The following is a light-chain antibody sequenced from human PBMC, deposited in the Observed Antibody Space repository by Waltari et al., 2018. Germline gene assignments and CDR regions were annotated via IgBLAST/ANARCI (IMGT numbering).Light chain of an antibody. CDR3: CSYGGSYNWV. CDR2: NVI. CDR1: NSAVGAYNF. Sequence: QSALTQPRSVSGTPGQSVTISCTGTNSAVGAYNFVPWYQQHPGKAPKLIIYNVIERPSGVPDRFSGSKSGTTGSLTISGLQPEDEADYYCCSYGGSYNWVFGGGTKVTVL. V-gene: IGLV2-11*01. J-gene: IGLJ3*02.